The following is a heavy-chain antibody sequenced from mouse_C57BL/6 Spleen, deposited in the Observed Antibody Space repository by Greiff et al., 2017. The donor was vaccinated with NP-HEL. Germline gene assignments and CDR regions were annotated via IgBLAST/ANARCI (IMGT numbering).Heavy chain of an antibody. J-gene: IGHJ2*01. CDR1: GYTFPDYN. CDR2: INPNNGGT. D-gene: IGHD1-1*01. CDR3: ARKEIYYYGSSTFDY. Sequence: VQLQQSGPELVKPGASVKMSCKASGYTFPDYNMHWVKQSHGKSLEWIGNINPNNGGTSYNQKFKGKATLTVNKSSSTAYMELRSLTSEDSAVYYCARKEIYYYGSSTFDYWGQGTTLTVSS. V-gene: IGHV1-22*01.